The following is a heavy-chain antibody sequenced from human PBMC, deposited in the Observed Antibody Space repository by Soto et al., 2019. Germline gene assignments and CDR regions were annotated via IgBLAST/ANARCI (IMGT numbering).Heavy chain of an antibody. CDR1: GFTFSTYS. V-gene: IGHV3-48*01. D-gene: IGHD3-16*01. CDR3: ARGGSASGGYYSYVMDV. Sequence: GGSLRLSCAASGFTFSTYSMNWVRQAPGKGLEWVSYISSSSSTIFYTDSVKGRFTVSRDNAKNSLYLQMNSLRAEDTAVYYCARGGSASGGYYSYVMDVWGQGTTVTLSS. CDR2: ISSSSSTI. J-gene: IGHJ6*02.